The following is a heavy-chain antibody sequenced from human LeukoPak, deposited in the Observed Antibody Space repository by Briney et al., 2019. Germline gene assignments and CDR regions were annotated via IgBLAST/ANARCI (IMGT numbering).Heavy chain of an antibody. CDR1: GYTFTGYY. Sequence: ASVKVPCKASGYTFTGYYMHWVRQAPGQGLEWMGWINPNSGGTNYAQKFQGRVTMTRDTSISTAYMELSGLRSDDTAVYYCARDMVRGVMPFDYWGQGTLVTVSS. V-gene: IGHV1-2*02. CDR2: INPNSGGT. CDR3: ARDMVRGVMPFDY. J-gene: IGHJ4*01. D-gene: IGHD3-10*01.